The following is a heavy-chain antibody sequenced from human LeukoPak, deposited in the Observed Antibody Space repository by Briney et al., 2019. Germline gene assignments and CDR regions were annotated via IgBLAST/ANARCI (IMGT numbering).Heavy chain of an antibody. CDR1: GYTFTSYD. J-gene: IGHJ4*02. CDR3: ARQTLGVGAASFDY. D-gene: IGHD1-26*01. V-gene: IGHV1-8*03. Sequence: ASVKVSCKASGYTFTSYDINWVRQATGQGLEWMGWMNPNSGNTGYAQKFQGRVTITRNTSISTAYMELSSLRSEDTAVYYCARQTLGVGAASFDYWGQGTLVTVSS. CDR2: MNPNSGNT.